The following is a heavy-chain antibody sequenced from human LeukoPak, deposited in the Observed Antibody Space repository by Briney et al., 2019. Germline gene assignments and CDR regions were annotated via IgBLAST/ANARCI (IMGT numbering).Heavy chain of an antibody. CDR3: ARDHERYCGGDCYAPAY. CDR1: GYTFTSYY. V-gene: IGHV1-46*01. Sequence: ASVKVSSKASGYTFTSYYMHWVRQAPGQGLEWMGIINPSGGSTSYAQKFQGRVTMTRDTSTSTVYMELSSLRSEDTAVYYCARDHERYCGGDCYAPAYWGQGTLVTVSS. CDR2: INPSGGST. J-gene: IGHJ4*02. D-gene: IGHD2-21*02.